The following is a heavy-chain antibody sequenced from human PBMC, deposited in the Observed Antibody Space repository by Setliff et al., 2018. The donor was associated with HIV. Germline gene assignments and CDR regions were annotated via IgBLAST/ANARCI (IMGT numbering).Heavy chain of an antibody. CDR1: GVSTSSTSHY. CDR3: AREGARHYGSGRYHSWFDP. V-gene: IGHV4-39*07. Sequence: SETLSLTCTVSGVSTSSTSHYWGWIRQPPGKGLEWIGYIFYTGSTYYNLSLKSRVTMSVDTSKNQFSLKLSSVTAADTAVYYCAREGARHYGSGRYHSWFDPWGQGTQVTVSS. J-gene: IGHJ5*02. D-gene: IGHD3-10*01. CDR2: IFYTGST.